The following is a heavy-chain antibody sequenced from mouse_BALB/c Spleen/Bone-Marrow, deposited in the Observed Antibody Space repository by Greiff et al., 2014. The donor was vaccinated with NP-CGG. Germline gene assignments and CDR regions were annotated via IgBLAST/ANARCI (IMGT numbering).Heavy chain of an antibody. Sequence: VQLQQSGPELVKPGASVKMSCKASGYTFTDYVISWVKQRTGQGLEWIGEIGPGRGSSFYNEKFKAKATLTADKSANTAYMQLSSLTSEDSAVYFCARDGSFAAMDYWGQGTSLTVSS. J-gene: IGHJ4*01. CDR1: GYTFTDYV. D-gene: IGHD1-1*02. CDR3: ARDGSFAAMDY. V-gene: IGHV1-77*01. CDR2: IGPGRGSS.